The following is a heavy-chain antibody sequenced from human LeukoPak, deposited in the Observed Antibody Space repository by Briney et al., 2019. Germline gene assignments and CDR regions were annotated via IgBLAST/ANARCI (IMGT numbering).Heavy chain of an antibody. D-gene: IGHD3-22*01. CDR3: ARPMYYYDSSGYYYGNWFDP. CDR2: ISSSSYI. CDR1: GFTFSSYS. Sequence: GGSLRLSCAASGFTFSSYSMNWVRQAPGKGLEWVSSISSSSYIYYADSVKGRFTISRDNAKNSLYLQMNSLRAEDTAVYYCARPMYYYDSSGYYYGNWFDPWGQGTLVTVSS. J-gene: IGHJ5*02. V-gene: IGHV3-21*01.